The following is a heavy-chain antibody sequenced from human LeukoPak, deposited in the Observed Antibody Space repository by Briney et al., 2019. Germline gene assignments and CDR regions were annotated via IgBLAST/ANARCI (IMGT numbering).Heavy chain of an antibody. Sequence: VKVSCKASGGTFSSYAISWVRQAPGQGPEWMGGIIPIFGTANYAQKFQGRVTITADASTSTAYMELSSLRSEDTAVYYCARSSRGPYYYRGWGQGTLVTVSS. CDR2: IIPIFGTA. V-gene: IGHV1-69*01. D-gene: IGHD3-10*01. CDR3: ARSSRGPYYYRG. J-gene: IGHJ4*02. CDR1: GGTFSSYA.